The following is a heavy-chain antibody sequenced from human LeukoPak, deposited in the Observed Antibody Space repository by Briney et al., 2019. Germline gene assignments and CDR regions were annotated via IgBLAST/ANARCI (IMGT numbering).Heavy chain of an antibody. CDR2: ISWNSGYI. CDR1: GFTFDDYA. J-gene: IGHJ4*02. Sequence: GRSLRLSCAASGFTFDDYAMHWVRQAPGKGLEWVSGISWNSGYIGYEDSVKGRFTISRDNAKNSLYLQMNSLRAEDTALYYCAKGSYGSGSYVDYWGQGTLITVSS. CDR3: AKGSYGSGSYVDY. D-gene: IGHD3-10*01. V-gene: IGHV3-9*01.